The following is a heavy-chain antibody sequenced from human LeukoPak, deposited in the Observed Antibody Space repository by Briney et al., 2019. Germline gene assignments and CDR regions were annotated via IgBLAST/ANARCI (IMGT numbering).Heavy chain of an antibody. CDR2: ISYDGGNK. V-gene: IGHV3-30*18. J-gene: IGHJ3*02. CDR1: GFTFNSYA. Sequence: GGSLRLSCAASGFTFNSYAMYWVRQAPGKGLEGVAIISYDGGNKYYADSVKGRFTISRDNSKNTLYLQMNSLRAEDTAVYYCAKVSLRDVFDIWGQGTMVTVSS. CDR3: AKVSLRDVFDI.